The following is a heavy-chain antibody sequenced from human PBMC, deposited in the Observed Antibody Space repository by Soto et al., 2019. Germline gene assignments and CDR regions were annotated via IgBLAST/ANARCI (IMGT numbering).Heavy chain of an antibody. Sequence: SETLSLTCAFSVYSISSGYYWGWIRQPPGKGLEWIGSIYHTGSTYYNPSLKSRVTISLDTSKNQFSLSLSSVTAADTAVYYCARPRIEADGHYFDYWGQGTLVTVSS. D-gene: IGHD6-13*01. V-gene: IGHV4-38-2*01. J-gene: IGHJ4*02. CDR1: VYSISSGYY. CDR3: ARPRIEADGHYFDY. CDR2: IYHTGST.